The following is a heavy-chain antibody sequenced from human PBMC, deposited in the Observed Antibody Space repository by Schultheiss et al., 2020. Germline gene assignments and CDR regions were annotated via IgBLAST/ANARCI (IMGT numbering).Heavy chain of an antibody. CDR3: ARGGGRTWLQFFYYYGMDV. V-gene: IGHV1-69*13. J-gene: IGHJ6*02. D-gene: IGHD5-24*01. CDR2: IIPIFGTA. Sequence: SVKVSCKASGYTFTSYYMHWVRQAPGQGLEWMGGIIPIFGTANYAQKFQGRVTITADESTSTAYMELSSLRSEDTAVYYCARGGGRTWLQFFYYYGMDVWGQGTTVTVYS. CDR1: GYTFTSYY.